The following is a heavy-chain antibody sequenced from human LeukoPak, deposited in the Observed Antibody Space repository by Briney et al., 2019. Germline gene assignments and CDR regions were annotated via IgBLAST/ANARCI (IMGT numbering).Heavy chain of an antibody. J-gene: IGHJ4*02. Sequence: GTLSLTCAVSGGSISGTNWWSWVRQPPGKGLEWLGDIYHRGTTNYNPSLKSRVTISVDKSKNQFSLKLSSVTAADTAVYYCARTYCSGGSCHFDYWGQGTLVTVSS. D-gene: IGHD2-15*01. V-gene: IGHV4-4*02. CDR1: GGSISGTNW. CDR3: ARTYCSGGSCHFDY. CDR2: IYHRGTT.